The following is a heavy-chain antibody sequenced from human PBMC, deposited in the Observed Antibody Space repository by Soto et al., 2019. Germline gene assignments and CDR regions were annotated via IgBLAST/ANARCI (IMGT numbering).Heavy chain of an antibody. Sequence: EVQLLESGGGLVQPGGSLRLSCVASGFSFSSYAMVWVRQAPGKGLEWVSVISARGGSSYFADTVKGRFTISRDNSKNLLSLEMNSLRAEDTAIYFWAKGSIEYSASVDNWGQGTLVLVSS. V-gene: IGHV3-23*01. J-gene: IGHJ4*02. CDR1: GFSFSSYA. D-gene: IGHD5-12*01. CDR3: AKGSIEYSASVDN. CDR2: ISARGGSS.